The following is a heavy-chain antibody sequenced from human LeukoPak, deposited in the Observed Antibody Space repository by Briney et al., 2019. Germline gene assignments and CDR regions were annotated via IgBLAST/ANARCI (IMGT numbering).Heavy chain of an antibody. V-gene: IGHV4-59*01. Sequence: SETLSLTCTVSGGSISSYYWSWIRQPPGKGLEWIGYIYYSGSTNYNPSLKSRVTISVDTSKNQFSLKLSSVTAADTAVYYCARDGYYYGMDVWGQGTTVTVSS. CDR3: ARDGYYYGMDV. CDR2: IYYSGST. J-gene: IGHJ6*02. CDR1: GGSISSYY.